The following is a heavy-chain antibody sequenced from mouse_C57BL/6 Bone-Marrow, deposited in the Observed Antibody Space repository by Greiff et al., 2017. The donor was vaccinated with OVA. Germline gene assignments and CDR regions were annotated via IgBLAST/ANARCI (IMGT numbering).Heavy chain of an antibody. CDR1: GYTFTSYW. J-gene: IGHJ2*01. V-gene: IGHV1-50*01. D-gene: IGHD2-5*01. CDR2: IDPSDSYT. CDR3: ARQPYYYSNYVYY. Sequence: QVQLKQPGAELVKPGASVKLSCKASGYTFTSYWMPWVKQRPGQGLEWIGEIDPSDSYTNYNQKFKRKATLTVDTSSSTAYMQLSSLTSEDSAVYYCARQPYYYSNYVYYWGQGTTLTVSS.